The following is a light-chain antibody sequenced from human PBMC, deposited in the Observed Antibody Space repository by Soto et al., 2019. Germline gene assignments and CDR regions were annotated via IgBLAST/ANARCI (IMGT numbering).Light chain of an antibody. J-gene: IGLJ1*01. CDR2: DVS. V-gene: IGLV2-14*01. Sequence: ALTQPASVSGSPGQSITISFTGTSSDVGGYNYVSWYQQHPGKAPKLMIYDVSNRPSGVSNRFSGSKSGNTASLTISGLQAEDEADYYCSSYTSSSTYVFGTGTKLTVL. CDR3: SSYTSSSTYV. CDR1: SSDVGGYNY.